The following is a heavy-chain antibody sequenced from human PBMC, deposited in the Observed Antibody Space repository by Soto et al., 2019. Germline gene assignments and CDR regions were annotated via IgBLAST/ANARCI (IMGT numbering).Heavy chain of an antibody. CDR2: IYYSGST. D-gene: IGHD5-12*01. Sequence: QLQLQESGPGLVKPSETLSLTCTVSGGSISSSSYYWGWIRQPPGKGLEWIGSIYYSGSTYYNPSLKSRVTISVDTSKNQFSLKLSSVTAADTAVYYCARHYIGGYGIRFDPWGQGTLVTVSS. J-gene: IGHJ5*02. CDR1: GGSISSSSYY. V-gene: IGHV4-39*01. CDR3: ARHYIGGYGIRFDP.